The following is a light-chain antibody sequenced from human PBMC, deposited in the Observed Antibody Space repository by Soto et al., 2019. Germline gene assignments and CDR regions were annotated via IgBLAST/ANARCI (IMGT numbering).Light chain of an antibody. J-gene: IGLJ1*01. CDR3: SSYTSSSTHYV. CDR2: EVS. CDR1: KYDIGAYNF. Sequence: QSVLTQPASVSGSPGQSITISCTGTKYDIGAYNFVSWYQQHPGKAPKLMIYEVSNRPSGVSNRFSGSKSGNTASLTISGLQAEDEADYYCSSYTSSSTHYVFGTGTKVTVL. V-gene: IGLV2-14*01.